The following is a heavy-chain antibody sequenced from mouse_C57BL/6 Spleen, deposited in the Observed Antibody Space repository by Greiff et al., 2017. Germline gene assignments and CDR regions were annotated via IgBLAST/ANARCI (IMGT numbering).Heavy chain of an antibody. CDR2: INPNYGTT. CDR1: GYSFTDYN. CDR3: ALRGNRGYFDV. V-gene: IGHV1-39*01. D-gene: IGHD2-1*01. Sequence: VHVKQSGPELVKPGASVKISCKASGYSFTDYNMNWVKQSNGKSLEWIGVINPNYGTTSYNQKFKGKATLTVDQSSSTAYMQLNSLTSEDSAVYYCALRGNRGYFDVWGTGTTVTVSS. J-gene: IGHJ1*03.